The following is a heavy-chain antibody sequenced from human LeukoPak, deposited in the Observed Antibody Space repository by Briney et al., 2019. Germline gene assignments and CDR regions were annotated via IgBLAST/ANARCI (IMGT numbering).Heavy chain of an antibody. CDR1: GYTFISYA. CDR2: ISAYNGNT. J-gene: IGHJ5*01. D-gene: IGHD6-13*01. V-gene: IGHV1-18*01. Sequence: ASVKVSCKASGYTFISYAMNWVRQAPGQGLEWMGWISAYNGNTNYAQKLQGRVTMTTDTSTSTAYMELRSLRSDDTAVYYCARYSSSWSNWFDSWGQGTLVTVSS. CDR3: ARYSSSWSNWFDS.